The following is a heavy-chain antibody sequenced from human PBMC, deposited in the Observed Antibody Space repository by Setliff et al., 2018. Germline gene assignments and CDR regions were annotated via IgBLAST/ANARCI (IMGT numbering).Heavy chain of an antibody. Sequence: SETLSLTCTVSGGSISPYFWSWIRQPPGKGLEWIGYIYHNGNTNFNPSLKTRVTMSVDPSKSQFALNLRSVTAADTAVYYCVRDRTAYSYGLDVWAQGTTVTVS. J-gene: IGHJ6*02. CDR2: IYHNGNT. V-gene: IGHV4-59*01. CDR1: GGSISPYF. CDR3: VRDRTAYSYGLDV. D-gene: IGHD5-18*01.